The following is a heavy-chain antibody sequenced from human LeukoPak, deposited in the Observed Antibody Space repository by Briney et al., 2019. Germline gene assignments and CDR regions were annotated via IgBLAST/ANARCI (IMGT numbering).Heavy chain of an antibody. CDR1: GFTLSSSA. Sequence: GGSLRLSCAASGFTLSSSAMHWVRQAPGRGLEWVSVIWSDGSNKYYADSVKGRFTISTDISKNTLYLQMNSLRAEDTAMYYCVRDVRGSTNRFDPWGQGTLVTVSS. CDR2: IWSDGSNK. D-gene: IGHD3-10*02. J-gene: IGHJ5*02. CDR3: VRDVRGSTNRFDP. V-gene: IGHV3-33*01.